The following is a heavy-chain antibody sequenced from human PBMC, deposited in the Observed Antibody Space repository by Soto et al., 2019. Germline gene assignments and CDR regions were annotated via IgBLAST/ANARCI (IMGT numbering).Heavy chain of an antibody. CDR3: ARREGRFGDLRFDY. CDR1: GGSISSYY. V-gene: IGHV4-59*01. D-gene: IGHD3-10*01. CDR2: IYYSGST. J-gene: IGHJ4*02. Sequence: SETLSLTCTVSGGSISSYYWSWIRQPPGKGLEWIGYIYYSGSTNYNPSLKSRVTISVDTSKNQFSLKLSSVTAADTAVYYCARREGRFGDLRFDYWGQGTLVTVSS.